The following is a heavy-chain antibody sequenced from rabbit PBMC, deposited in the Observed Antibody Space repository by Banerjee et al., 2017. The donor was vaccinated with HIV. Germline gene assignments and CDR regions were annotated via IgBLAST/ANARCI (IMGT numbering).Heavy chain of an antibody. CDR3: ARGSAYAGAGYAL. CDR2: IYAGDGST. Sequence: QEQLEESGGGLVKPEGSLTLTCTASGFTLSSYWICWVRQAPGKGPEWIACIYAGDGSTDYASWAKGRFTISKTSSTTVALQMTSLTAADTATYFCARGSAYAGAGYALWGPGTLVTVS. V-gene: IGHV1S45*01. CDR1: GFTLSSYW. D-gene: IGHD4-2*01. J-gene: IGHJ6*01.